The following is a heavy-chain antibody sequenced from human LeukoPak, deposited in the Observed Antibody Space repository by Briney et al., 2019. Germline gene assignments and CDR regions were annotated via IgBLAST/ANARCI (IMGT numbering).Heavy chain of an antibody. CDR1: GYIFTNYW. CDR2: IYPGDYDT. Sequence: GESLKISCKGSGYIFTNYWIAWVRQMPGKGLDWMGIIYPGDYDTRYSPSFQGQVTFSADRSISTAYLQWSSLKASDTAIYYCARTGYSSGWYGGFDIWGQGTLVTVSS. D-gene: IGHD6-19*01. J-gene: IGHJ3*02. CDR3: ARTGYSSGWYGGFDI. V-gene: IGHV5-51*01.